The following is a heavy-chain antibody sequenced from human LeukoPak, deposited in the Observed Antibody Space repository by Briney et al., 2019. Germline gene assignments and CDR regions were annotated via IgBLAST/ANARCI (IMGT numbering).Heavy chain of an antibody. Sequence: SVKVSSETSVYTFITYNNHWVRQTPGQGLEWMGIINPSGGSTSYAQKFQGRVTMARDTSTSTVCMALSSLRAEETALYYCASSMCAWGQGTLVTVSS. D-gene: IGHD2-2*01. V-gene: IGHV1-46*01. CDR1: VYTFITYN. J-gene: IGHJ4*02. CDR2: INPSGGST. CDR3: ASSMCA.